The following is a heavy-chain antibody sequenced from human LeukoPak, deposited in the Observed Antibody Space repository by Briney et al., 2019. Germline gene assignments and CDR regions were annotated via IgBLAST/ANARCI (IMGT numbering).Heavy chain of an antibody. CDR1: GFTFSSYA. J-gene: IGHJ4*02. CDR3: AKDPINWGSIYFDC. D-gene: IGHD7-27*01. Sequence: GGSLRLSCAASGFTFSSYAMSWVRQAPGKGLEWVSAISGSGDSTYYADSVKGRFTISRDNSKNILYLQMNSLTAEDTAVYWCAKDPINWGSIYFDCWGQGTLVTVSS. V-gene: IGHV3-23*01. CDR2: ISGSGDST.